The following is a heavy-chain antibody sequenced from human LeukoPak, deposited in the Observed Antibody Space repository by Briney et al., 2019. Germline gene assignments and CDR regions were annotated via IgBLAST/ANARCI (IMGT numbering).Heavy chain of an antibody. D-gene: IGHD3-22*01. V-gene: IGHV1-69*13. Sequence: ASVKVSCKASGGTFSSYAISWVRQAPGQGLEWMGGIIPIFGTANYAQKFQGRVTITADESTSTAYMELSSLRSEDTAAYYCARRDYYDSSGYASGFDYWGQGTLVTVSS. CDR3: ARRDYYDSSGYASGFDY. J-gene: IGHJ4*02. CDR1: GGTFSSYA. CDR2: IIPIFGTA.